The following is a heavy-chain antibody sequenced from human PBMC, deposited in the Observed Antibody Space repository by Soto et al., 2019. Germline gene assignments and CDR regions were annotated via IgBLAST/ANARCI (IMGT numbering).Heavy chain of an antibody. D-gene: IGHD5-12*01. CDR3: AGASITVASDAFDI. Sequence: GGSLRLSCAASGFTFSSYAMHWVRQAPGKGLEWVSVIWYDGSNKYYADSVKGRFTISRDNSKNTLYLQMNSLRTEDTAIYYCAGASITVASDAFDIWGQGTKVTVSS. J-gene: IGHJ3*02. CDR1: GFTFSSYA. V-gene: IGHV3-33*01. CDR2: IWYDGSNK.